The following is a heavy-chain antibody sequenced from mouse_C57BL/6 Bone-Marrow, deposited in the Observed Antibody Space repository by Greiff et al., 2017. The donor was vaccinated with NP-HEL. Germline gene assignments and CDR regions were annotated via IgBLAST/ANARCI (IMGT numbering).Heavy chain of an antibody. CDR2: IYPGSGST. J-gene: IGHJ1*03. CDR1: GYTFTSYW. V-gene: IGHV1-55*01. Sequence: VQLQQPGAELVKPGASVKMSCKASGYTFTSYWITWVKQRPGQGLEWIGDIYPGSGSTNYNEKFKSKATLTVDTSSSTAYMQLSSLTSEDSAVYSCAREGYSTWYFDVWGTGTTVTVSS. D-gene: IGHD2-5*01. CDR3: AREGYSTWYFDV.